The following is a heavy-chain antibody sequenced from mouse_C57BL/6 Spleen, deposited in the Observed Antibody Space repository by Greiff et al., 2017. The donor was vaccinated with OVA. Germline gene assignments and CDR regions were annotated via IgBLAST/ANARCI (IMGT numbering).Heavy chain of an antibody. CDR2: IDPETGGT. CDR1: GYTFTDYE. J-gene: IGHJ4*01. CDR3: TRCGNYGFYAMDY. Sequence: QLQQSGAELVRPGASVTLSCKASGYTFTDYEMHWVKQTPVHGLEWIGAIDPETGGTAYNQKFKGKAILTADKSSSTAYMELRSLTSEDSAVYYCTRCGNYGFYAMDYWGQGTSVTVSS. D-gene: IGHD2-1*01. V-gene: IGHV1-15*01.